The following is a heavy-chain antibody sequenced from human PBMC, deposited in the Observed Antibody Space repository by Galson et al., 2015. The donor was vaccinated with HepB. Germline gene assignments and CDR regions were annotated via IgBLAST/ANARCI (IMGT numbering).Heavy chain of an antibody. V-gene: IGHV3-69-1*01. J-gene: IGHJ3*02. CDR1: GFTFSDYY. Sequence: SLRLSCAASGFTFSDYYMNWVRQAPGKGLEWVSSISSSSTIYYADSVKGRFTISRDNAKNSLYLQMNSLRAEDTAVYYCARSSSWSSGGSCYSVPNAFDIWGQ. CDR3: ARSSSWSSGGSCYSVPNAFDI. CDR2: ISSSSTI. D-gene: IGHD2-15*01.